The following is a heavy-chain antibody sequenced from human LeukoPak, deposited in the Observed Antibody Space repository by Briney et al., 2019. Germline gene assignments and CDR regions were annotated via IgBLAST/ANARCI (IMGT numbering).Heavy chain of an antibody. V-gene: IGHV3-48*04. Sequence: GGSLRLSCAASGFTVSSSYMSWVRQAPGRGLEWVSYISSSSSTIYYADSVKGRFTISRDNAKNSLYLQMNSLRAEDTAVYYCAREWDYDDFDWGQGTLVTVSS. CDR3: AREWDYDDFD. CDR2: ISSSSSTI. J-gene: IGHJ4*02. D-gene: IGHD4-17*01. CDR1: GFTVSSSY.